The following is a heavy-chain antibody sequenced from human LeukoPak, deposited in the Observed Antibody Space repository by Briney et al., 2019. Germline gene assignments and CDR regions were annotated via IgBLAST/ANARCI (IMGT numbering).Heavy chain of an antibody. Sequence: ASVKVSCKASGGTFSSYTISWVRQAPGQGLEWMGGIIPNFGTPNYAQKFQGRVTITADKPTSTAYMELSSLRSEDTAVYYCARVLITSANWFDPWGQGTLVTVSS. CDR2: IIPNFGTP. V-gene: IGHV1-69*06. J-gene: IGHJ5*02. D-gene: IGHD1-14*01. CDR3: ARVLITSANWFDP. CDR1: GGTFSSYT.